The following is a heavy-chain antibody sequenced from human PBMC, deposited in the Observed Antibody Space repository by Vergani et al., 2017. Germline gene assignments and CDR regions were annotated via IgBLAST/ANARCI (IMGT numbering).Heavy chain of an antibody. CDR3: AKATPYYDFWSGYYGANDY. V-gene: IGHV3-30*18. Sequence: QVQLVESGGGVVQPGRSLRLSCAASGFTFSSYGMHWVRQAPGKGLEWVAVISYDGSNKYYADSVKGRFTISRDNSKNTLYLQMNSLRAEDTAVYYCAKATPYYDFWSGYYGANDYWGQGTLVTVSS. CDR1: GFTFSSYG. J-gene: IGHJ4*02. D-gene: IGHD3-3*01. CDR2: ISYDGSNK.